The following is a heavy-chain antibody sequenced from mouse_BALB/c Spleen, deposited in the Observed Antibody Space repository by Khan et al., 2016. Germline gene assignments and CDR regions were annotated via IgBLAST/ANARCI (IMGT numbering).Heavy chain of an antibody. J-gene: IGHJ2*01. V-gene: IGHV1-4*01. CDR1: GYTFTSYT. D-gene: IGHD2-3*01. CDR3: AREGWLLGYFDY. CDR2: INPSSDYT. Sequence: PLQQSGAELARPGASVKMSCKASGYTFTSYTMFWVKQRPGQGLEWIGYINPSSDYTDYNQKFKDKATLTADKSSSTAYMQLNSLTSEDSAVYYCAREGWLLGYFDYWGQGTTLTVSS.